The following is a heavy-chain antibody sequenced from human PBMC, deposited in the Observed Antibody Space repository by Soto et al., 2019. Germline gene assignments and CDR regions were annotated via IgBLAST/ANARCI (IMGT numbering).Heavy chain of an antibody. CDR2: ISSSGSTI. Sequence: TGGSLRLSCAASGFTFSDYYMSWIRQAPGKGLEWVSYISSSGSTIYYADSVKGRFTISRDNAKNSLYLQMNSLRAEDTAVYYCARDLKGIAAADDWFDPWGQGTLVTVSS. J-gene: IGHJ5*02. D-gene: IGHD6-13*01. CDR3: ARDLKGIAAADDWFDP. CDR1: GFTFSDYY. V-gene: IGHV3-11*01.